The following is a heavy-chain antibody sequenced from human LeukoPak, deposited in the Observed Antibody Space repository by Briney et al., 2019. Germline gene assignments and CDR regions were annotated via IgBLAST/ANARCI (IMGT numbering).Heavy chain of an antibody. CDR1: GFTFSSYA. CDR2: ISSSGSTI. J-gene: IGHJ4*02. D-gene: IGHD3-16*01. V-gene: IGHV3-48*04. CDR3: ARRGMGLHLDY. Sequence: GGSLRLSCAASGFTFSSYAMHWVRQAPGKGLEWVSYISSSGSTIYYADSVKGRFTISRDNAKNSLYLQMNSLRAEDTAVYYCARRGMGLHLDYWGQGTLVTVSS.